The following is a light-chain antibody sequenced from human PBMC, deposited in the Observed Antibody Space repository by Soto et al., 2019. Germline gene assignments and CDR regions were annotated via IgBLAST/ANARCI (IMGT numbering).Light chain of an antibody. V-gene: IGKV3-20*01. CDR2: DAS. CDR3: QHYGSSGT. J-gene: IGKJ1*01. Sequence: EIVLTQSPDTLSLSPGERATLSCRASQSIRSERLAWYQQKPGQAPRLVIFDASNRASGMPERFSGSGAGTDFTLTIARLEPEDVAVYYCQHYGSSGTFGQGTKVDIK. CDR1: QSIRSER.